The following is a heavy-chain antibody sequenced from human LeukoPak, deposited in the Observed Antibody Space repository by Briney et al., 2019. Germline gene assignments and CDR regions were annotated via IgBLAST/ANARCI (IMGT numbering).Heavy chain of an antibody. J-gene: IGHJ5*02. CDR2: IYPGDSDT. CDR3: ARLPGGAYCSGGSCYSSWFDP. V-gene: IGHV5-51*01. Sequence: GESLEISCKGSGYSFTSYWIGWVRQMPGKGLEWMGIIYPGDSDTRYSPSFQGQVTISADKSISTAYLQWSSLKASDTAMYYCARLPGGAYCSGGSCYSSWFDPWGQGTLVTVSS. CDR1: GYSFTSYW. D-gene: IGHD2-15*01.